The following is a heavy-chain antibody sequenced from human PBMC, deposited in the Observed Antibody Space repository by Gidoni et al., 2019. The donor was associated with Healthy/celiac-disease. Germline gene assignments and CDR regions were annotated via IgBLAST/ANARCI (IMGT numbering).Heavy chain of an antibody. V-gene: IGHV3-9*01. CDR1: GFTFDDYA. J-gene: IGHJ4*02. Sequence: EGQLVESGGGVVQPGRALRRSGAACGFTFDDYAMHCVRQAPGKGLEWFSGISWNSGSIGYADSVKGRFTISRDNAKNSLYLQMNSLRAEDTALYYCAKVPEGSGDSFDYWGQGTLVTVSS. CDR2: ISWNSGSI. CDR3: AKVPEGSGDSFDY. D-gene: IGHD4-17*01.